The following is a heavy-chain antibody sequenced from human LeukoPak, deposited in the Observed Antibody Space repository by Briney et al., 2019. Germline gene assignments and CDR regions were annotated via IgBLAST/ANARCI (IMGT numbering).Heavy chain of an antibody. CDR3: AKDMSAYIWEFDY. D-gene: IGHD1-26*01. V-gene: IGHV3-23*01. J-gene: IGHJ4*02. CDR1: GFTFSNYV. CDR2: ISGSDGST. Sequence: AGGSLRLSCAASGFTFSNYVMSWVRQAPGKGLEWVSGISGSDGSTYYADSVKGRFTIPRDNSKNTLYLQMNSLRAEDTAVYYCAKDMSAYIWEFDYWGQGTLVTVSS.